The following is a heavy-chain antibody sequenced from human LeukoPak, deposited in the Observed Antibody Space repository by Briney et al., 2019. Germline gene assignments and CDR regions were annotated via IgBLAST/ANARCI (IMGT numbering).Heavy chain of an antibody. J-gene: IGHJ4*02. CDR1: GYSFISHG. CDR2: ISGYDGNR. Sequence: ASVKVSCKASGYSFISHGISWVRQAPGQALEWMGWISGYDGNRKYAQKVQGRVTMTTDTSTSTAYMELRSLRSDDTAVYFCARGWGSYSAYWGQGTPVTVSS. V-gene: IGHV1-18*01. D-gene: IGHD3-16*01. CDR3: ARGWGSYSAY.